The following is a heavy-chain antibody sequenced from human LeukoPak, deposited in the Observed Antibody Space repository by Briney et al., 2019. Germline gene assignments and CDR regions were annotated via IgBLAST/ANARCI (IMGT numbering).Heavy chain of an antibody. D-gene: IGHD3-22*01. CDR2: IYWDDDR. CDR1: GFSLNTRGVG. CDR3: AHRKNDYDSSVFDY. Sequence: SGPTLVKPTQTLTLTCTFSGFSLNTRGVGVGWIRQPPGRALAWLALIYWDDDRRYSPSLKSRLTITKDTSKNQVVLTMTNMDPVDTATYYCAHRKNDYDSSVFDYWGQRTLVTVSS. J-gene: IGHJ4*02. V-gene: IGHV2-5*02.